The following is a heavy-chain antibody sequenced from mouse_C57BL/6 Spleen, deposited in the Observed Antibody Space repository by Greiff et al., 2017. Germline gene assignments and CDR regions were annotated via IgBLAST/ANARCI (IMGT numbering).Heavy chain of an antibody. D-gene: IGHD1-1*01. CDR3: ARGITTVVATGDY. CDR2: IYPGDGDT. Sequence: VKLQESGPELVKPGASVKISCKASGYAFSSSWMNWVKQRPGKGLEWIGRIYPGDGDTNYNGKFKGKATLTADKSSSTAYMQLSSLTSEDSAVYFCARGITTVVATGDYWGQGTTLTVSS. J-gene: IGHJ2*01. CDR1: GYAFSSSW. V-gene: IGHV1-82*01.